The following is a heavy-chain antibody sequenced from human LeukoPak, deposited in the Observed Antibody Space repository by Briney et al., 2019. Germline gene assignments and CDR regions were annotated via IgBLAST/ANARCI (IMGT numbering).Heavy chain of an antibody. CDR2: ISGSGGST. Sequence: PGGSLRLSCAASGLTFSSYAMSWVRQAPGKGLEWVSAISGSGGSTYYADSVKGRFTISRDNAKNSLYLQMNSLRAEDTAVYYCARDRSPGNFDYWGQGTLVTVSS. D-gene: IGHD3-10*01. CDR1: GLTFSSYA. J-gene: IGHJ4*02. CDR3: ARDRSPGNFDY. V-gene: IGHV3-23*01.